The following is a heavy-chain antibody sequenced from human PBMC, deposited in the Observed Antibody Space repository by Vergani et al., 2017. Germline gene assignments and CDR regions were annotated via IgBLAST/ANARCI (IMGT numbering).Heavy chain of an antibody. CDR3: AKANPRNSGYDYLYNYHAMDA. CDR2: ISGSGGRT. J-gene: IGHJ6*02. D-gene: IGHD5-12*01. V-gene: IGHV3-23*01. CDR1: GFTFNHYA. Sequence: EVQLLESGGDLVQPGGSLRLSCASSGFTFNHYAMNWVRQAPAKGLEWVSGISGSGGRTYSAGSVTGRFTSSRDSSKNTLYPQMNSLSAGDTAVYYCAKANPRNSGYDYLYNYHAMDAWGQGTTVTVSS.